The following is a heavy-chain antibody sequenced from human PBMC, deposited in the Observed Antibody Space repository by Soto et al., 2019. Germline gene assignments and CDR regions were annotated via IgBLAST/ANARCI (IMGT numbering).Heavy chain of an antibody. Sequence: GALRLPREASGFSFSSFSMNWVRPAPGRGLEWVSYISDDGASIYYADSLKGRFTISRDNAKNSLSLQMNNLRAEDTAVYYCARENSVQAWLHHFDHWGLGTLVTVSS. D-gene: IGHD5-18*01. CDR1: GFSFSSFS. CDR2: ISDDGASI. CDR3: ARENSVQAWLHHFDH. V-gene: IGHV3-48*04. J-gene: IGHJ4*02.